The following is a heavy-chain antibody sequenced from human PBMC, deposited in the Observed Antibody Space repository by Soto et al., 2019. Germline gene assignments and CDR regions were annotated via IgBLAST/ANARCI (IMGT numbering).Heavy chain of an antibody. CDR1: GYPINSYG. Sequence: ASAKVSRNDSGYPINSYGISWVRQAPGQGLEWMGWISAYNGNTNYAQKLQGRVTMTTDTSTSTAYMELRSLRSDDTAVYYCARDWYSSGWSDYWGQGNLVTVSS. CDR2: ISAYNGNT. D-gene: IGHD6-19*01. V-gene: IGHV1-18*04. CDR3: ARDWYSSGWSDY. J-gene: IGHJ4*02.